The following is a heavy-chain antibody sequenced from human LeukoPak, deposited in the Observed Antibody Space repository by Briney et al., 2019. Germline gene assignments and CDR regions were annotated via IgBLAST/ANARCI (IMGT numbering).Heavy chain of an antibody. CDR2: ISRSSSTI. CDR3: ARALYDSGGYYSDY. V-gene: IGHV3-48*02. CDR1: GFTFSSYS. Sequence: SGGSLRLSCAASGFTFSSYSMSCVRQAPGKGLEWVSYISRSSSTIYYADSVKGRFTISRDNAKNSLYLQMNSLRDEDTAVYYCARALYDSGGYYSDYWGQGTLVTVSS. J-gene: IGHJ4*02. D-gene: IGHD3-22*01.